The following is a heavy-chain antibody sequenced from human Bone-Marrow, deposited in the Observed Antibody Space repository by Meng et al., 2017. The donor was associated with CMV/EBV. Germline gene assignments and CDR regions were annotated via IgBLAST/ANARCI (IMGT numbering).Heavy chain of an antibody. Sequence: GGSLRLSCKGSGYSFTSYWIGWVRQMPGKGLEWMGIIYPGDSDTRYSPSFQGRVTISADKSISTAYLQWSSLKASDTAMYYCARINRYSGYDLGDDWGQGTLVTVSS. J-gene: IGHJ4*02. CDR1: GYSFTSYW. CDR3: ARINRYSGYDLGDD. D-gene: IGHD5-12*01. V-gene: IGHV5-51*01. CDR2: IYPGDSDT.